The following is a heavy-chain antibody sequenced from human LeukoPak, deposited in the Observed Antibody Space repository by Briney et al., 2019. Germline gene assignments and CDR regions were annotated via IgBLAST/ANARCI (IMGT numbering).Heavy chain of an antibody. CDR1: GVSISSGGYS. J-gene: IGHJ3*02. CDR2: IYHSGST. Sequence: SETLSLTCAVSGVSISSGGYSWSWIRQPPGKGLEWIGYIYHSGSTYYNPSLKSRVTISVDRSKNQFSLKLSSVTAADTAVYYCARQSGGDAFDIWGQGTMVTVSS. CDR3: ARQSGGDAFDI. V-gene: IGHV4-30-2*01. D-gene: IGHD1-26*01.